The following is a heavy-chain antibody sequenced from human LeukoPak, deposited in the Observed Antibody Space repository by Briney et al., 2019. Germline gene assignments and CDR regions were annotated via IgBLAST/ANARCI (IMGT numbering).Heavy chain of an antibody. V-gene: IGHV6-1*01. CDR1: GDSVSSNSAA. D-gene: IGHD2-2*01. CDR3: AREDIVVVPAATYYYGMDV. CDR2: TYYRSKRYN. J-gene: IGHJ6*02. Sequence: SQTLSLTCAISGDSVSSNSAAWNWIRQSPSRGLEWLGRTYYRSKRYNDYAVSVKSRITINPGTSKNQFSLQLNSVTPEDTAVYYCAREDIVVVPAATYYYGMDVWGQGTTVTVSS.